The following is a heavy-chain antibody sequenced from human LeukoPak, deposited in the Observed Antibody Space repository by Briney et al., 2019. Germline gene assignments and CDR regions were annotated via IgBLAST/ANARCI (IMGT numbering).Heavy chain of an antibody. CDR2: IRNKANSYAT. CDR3: ARSYCSSTNCYGLDYFDY. CDR1: GFTLSDHY. D-gene: IGHD2-2*01. V-gene: IGHV3-72*01. J-gene: IGHJ4*02. Sequence: GGSLRLSCATSGFTLSDHYIDWVRQAPGKGLEWVGRIRNKANSYATEYAAPVKGRFAISRDDSQNSLYLQMNSLKTEDTAVYYCARSYCSSTNCYGLDYFDYWGQGGMVSVSS.